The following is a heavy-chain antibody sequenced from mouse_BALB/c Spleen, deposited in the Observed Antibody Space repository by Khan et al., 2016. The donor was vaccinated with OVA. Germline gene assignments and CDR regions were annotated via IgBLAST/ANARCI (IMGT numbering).Heavy chain of an antibody. CDR3: ARSVTITTVVATDFDY. CDR1: GYSITSDYA. Sequence: EVQLQESGPGLVKPSQSLSLTCTVTGYSITSDYAWNWIRQFPGNKLEWMGYISYSGRTSHNPSLKSRISITRDTSKNQIFLQLNSVTTEDTATYYCARSVTITTVVATDFDYWGQGTTLTVSS. V-gene: IGHV3-2*02. J-gene: IGHJ2*01. CDR2: ISYSGRT. D-gene: IGHD1-1*01.